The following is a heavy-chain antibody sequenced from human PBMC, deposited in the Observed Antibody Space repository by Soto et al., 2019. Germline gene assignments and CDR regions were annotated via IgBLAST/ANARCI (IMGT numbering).Heavy chain of an antibody. J-gene: IGHJ6*02. CDR3: ARDAASTDYYYGMDV. D-gene: IGHD2-2*01. V-gene: IGHV1-18*01. CDR2: ISAYNGNT. CDR1: GYTFTSYG. Sequence: QVQLVQSGAEVKKPGASVKVSCKASGYTFTSYGISWVRQAPGQGLEWMGWISAYNGNTNYAQKLQGRVTMTTDTSTSTAYMELRSPRSDDTAVYYCARDAASTDYYYGMDVWGQGTTVTVSS.